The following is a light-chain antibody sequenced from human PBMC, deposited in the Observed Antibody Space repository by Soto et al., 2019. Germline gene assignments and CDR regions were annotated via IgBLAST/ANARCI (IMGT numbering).Light chain of an antibody. Sequence: DIQMTQSPSTLSGSVGDRVTITCRASQTISCWLAWYQQKPGKAPKLLIDQASTLKLGVPSRFSGNGSGTEFTLTISSLQPDDFANYYSQHYNSYSEAFGQGTPVEL. J-gene: IGKJ1*01. V-gene: IGKV1-5*03. CDR1: QTISCW. CDR3: QHYNSYSEA. CDR2: QAS.